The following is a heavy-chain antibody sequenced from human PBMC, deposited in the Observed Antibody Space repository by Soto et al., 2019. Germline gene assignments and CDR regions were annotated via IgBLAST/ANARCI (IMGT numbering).Heavy chain of an antibody. CDR2: LYSGGRT. D-gene: IGHD5-12*01. Sequence: EVQLVESGGGLIQPGGSLRLSCAASGFNVSSTHMSWVRQAPGKGLEWVSLLYSGGRTYYADSVKGRFTISRDNSKNTQYLQMNSLRAEDPAVYYCAIRRGYSGYDSAFDVWGQGTMVTVSS. CDR1: GFNVSSTH. V-gene: IGHV3-53*01. CDR3: AIRRGYSGYDSAFDV. J-gene: IGHJ3*01.